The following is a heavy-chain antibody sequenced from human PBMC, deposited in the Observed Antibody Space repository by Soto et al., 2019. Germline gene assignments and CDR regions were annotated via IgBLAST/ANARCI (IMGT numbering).Heavy chain of an antibody. CDR3: ARTGGGMSARPLDY. D-gene: IGHD3-16*01. V-gene: IGHV1-18*04. CDR1: GDMITTYG. J-gene: IGHJ4*02. Sequence: VKVSFKTSGDMITTYGISWVLQAPVQGLERMAWISAYNGNKKYAQKFQGRVTMTTDTSTSTVSMELRSLTSDDTALYYCARTGGGMSARPLDYRGPGTLVTVSS. CDR2: ISAYNGNK.